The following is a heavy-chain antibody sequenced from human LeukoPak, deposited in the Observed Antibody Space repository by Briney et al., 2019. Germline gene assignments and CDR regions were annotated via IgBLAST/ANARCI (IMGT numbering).Heavy chain of an antibody. J-gene: IGHJ3*02. V-gene: IGHV1-3*01. Sequence: ASVKVSCKASGYTFTSYAIHWVRQAPGQRLEWMGWINAGNGNTKYSQKFQGRVTITRDTSASTAYMELSSLRSDDTAVYYCARVRSITMVRAGDAFDIWGQGTVVTVSS. CDR3: ARVRSITMVRAGDAFDI. CDR2: INAGNGNT. D-gene: IGHD3-10*01. CDR1: GYTFTSYA.